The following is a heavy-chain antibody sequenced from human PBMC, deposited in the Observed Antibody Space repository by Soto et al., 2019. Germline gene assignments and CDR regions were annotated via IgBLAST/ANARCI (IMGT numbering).Heavy chain of an antibody. CDR1: GGSLSGYY. V-gene: IGHV4-34*01. CDR3: ATYQGTCSRTNCYGAFDI. CDR2: IKHSGSP. J-gene: IGHJ3*02. Sequence: PSETLSLTCAVYGGSLSGYYCSWIRQPPGKGLEWIGEIKHSGSPTYNPSLKSRVTISVDTSKNQFSLELGSVTAADTAVYYCATYQGTCSRTNCYGAFDIWGQGTMVTVSS. D-gene: IGHD2-2*01.